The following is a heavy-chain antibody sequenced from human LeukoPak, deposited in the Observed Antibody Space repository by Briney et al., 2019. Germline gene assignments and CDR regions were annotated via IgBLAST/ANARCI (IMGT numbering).Heavy chain of an antibody. Sequence: GESLKISCKGSGYTFTNYWISWVRQMPGKRLEWMGRIDSSDSYTNYNPSFRGHITISADKSSSTAYLHWSSLKASDTAMYFCARQYNGYDYYFDYWGQGILVTVSS. D-gene: IGHD5-12*01. CDR3: ARQYNGYDYYFDY. J-gene: IGHJ4*02. CDR1: GYTFTNYW. V-gene: IGHV5-10-1*01. CDR2: IDSSDSYT.